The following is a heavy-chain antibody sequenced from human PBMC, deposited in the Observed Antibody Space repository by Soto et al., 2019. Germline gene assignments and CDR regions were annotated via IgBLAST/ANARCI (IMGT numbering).Heavy chain of an antibody. V-gene: IGHV4-4*02. Sequence: WETLSLTCGVSGGSVSRDNWWSWVRQPPGKGLEWIGEIHHSGSTNYSPSLKSRVTMSVDKSRNQFSLKLTSVTAADTAVYYCAENGSYDLVNWGQGTRVTVSS. D-gene: IGHD3-16*01. J-gene: IGHJ4*02. CDR1: GGSVSRDNW. CDR2: IHHSGST. CDR3: AENGSYDLVN.